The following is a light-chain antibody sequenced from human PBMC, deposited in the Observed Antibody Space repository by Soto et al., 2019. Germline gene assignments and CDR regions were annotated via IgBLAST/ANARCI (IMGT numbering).Light chain of an antibody. Sequence: DIVMTQSPDSLAVSLGERATINCKSSQSGSYSSNDNNYLAWYQQKPGQPPKLLIYWASTRESGVPDRFRGSGSGTDFSLTISSLQAEDVAVYYCQQYHSIPHTFGQGTKLEIK. J-gene: IGKJ2*01. CDR3: QQYHSIPHT. V-gene: IGKV4-1*01. CDR1: QSGSYSSNDNNY. CDR2: WAS.